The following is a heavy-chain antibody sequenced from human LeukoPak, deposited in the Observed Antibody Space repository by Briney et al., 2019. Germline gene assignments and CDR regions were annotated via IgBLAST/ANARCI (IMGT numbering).Heavy chain of an antibody. Sequence: GSLRLSCAASGFTFSNYAMTWVRPAPGKGLEWVSTISSSVTITCYADSVRGRFTISRDNSKSMLYLQMSSLRTDDTAVYYCAKEVVTATLIDYWGQGTLVTVSS. CDR3: AKEVVTATLIDY. CDR2: ISSSVTIT. J-gene: IGHJ4*02. CDR1: GFTFSNYA. V-gene: IGHV3-23*01. D-gene: IGHD2-21*02.